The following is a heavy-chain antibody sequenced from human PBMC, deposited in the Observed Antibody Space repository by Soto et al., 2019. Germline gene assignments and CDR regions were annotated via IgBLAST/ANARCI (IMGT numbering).Heavy chain of an antibody. D-gene: IGHD6-13*01. Sequence: SETLSLTCAVYGGSFSGYYWSWIRQPPGKGLEWIGEINHSGSTNYNPSLKSRVTISVDTSKNQFSLKLSSVTAADTAVYYCARGRAAPPRRYWYFDLWGRGTLVTVSS. CDR1: GGSFSGYY. CDR2: INHSGST. J-gene: IGHJ2*01. V-gene: IGHV4-34*01. CDR3: ARGRAAPPRRYWYFDL.